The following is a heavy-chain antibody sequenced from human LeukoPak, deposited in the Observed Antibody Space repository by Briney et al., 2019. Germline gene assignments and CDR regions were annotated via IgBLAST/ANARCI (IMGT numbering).Heavy chain of an antibody. CDR3: ARGYDSSGYGY. Sequence: SETLSLTCAVYGGSFSGYYWSWIRQPPGKGREWIGEINHSGSTNYNPSLKSRVTISVDTSKNQFSLKLSSVTAADTAVYYCARGYDSSGYGYWGQGTLVTVSS. J-gene: IGHJ4*02. CDR1: GGSFSGYY. CDR2: INHSGST. V-gene: IGHV4-34*01. D-gene: IGHD3-22*01.